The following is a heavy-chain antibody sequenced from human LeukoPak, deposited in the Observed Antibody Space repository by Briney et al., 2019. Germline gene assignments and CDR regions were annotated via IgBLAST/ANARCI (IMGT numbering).Heavy chain of an antibody. CDR1: GYTFTGYY. V-gene: IGHV1-2*02. Sequence: ASVKVSCKASGYTFTGYYMHWVRQAPGQGLEWMGWINPNSGGTNYAQKFQGRVTMTRDTSISTAYMELSRLRSDDTAVYYCARGIVGATYDTYYFDYWGQGTLVTVSS. D-gene: IGHD1-26*01. CDR2: INPNSGGT. CDR3: ARGIVGATYDTYYFDY. J-gene: IGHJ4*02.